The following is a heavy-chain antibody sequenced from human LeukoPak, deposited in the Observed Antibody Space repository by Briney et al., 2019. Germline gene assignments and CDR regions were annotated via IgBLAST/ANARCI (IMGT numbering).Heavy chain of an antibody. J-gene: IGHJ4*02. CDR2: ISYDGSNK. D-gene: IGHD6-19*01. Sequence: RRSLRLSCAASGFTFSNYGLHWVRQAPGKGLEWVAIISYDGSNKYFADSVKGRFTISRDNSKNTLYLQMNSLRAEDTAVYYCAKDGAVSGYFDNWGQGTLVTVSS. V-gene: IGHV3-30*18. CDR1: GFTFSNYG. CDR3: AKDGAVSGYFDN.